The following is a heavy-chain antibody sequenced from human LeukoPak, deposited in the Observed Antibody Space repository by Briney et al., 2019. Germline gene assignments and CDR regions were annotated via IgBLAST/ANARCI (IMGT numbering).Heavy chain of an antibody. CDR1: GYTFTGYY. CDR2: INPNSGNT. V-gene: IGHV1-8*02. D-gene: IGHD1-1*01. J-gene: IGHJ4*02. CDR3: ARPSHRIRTFDY. Sequence: ASVKVSCKASGYTFTGYYMHWVRQAPGQGLEWMGWINPNSGNTGYAQKFQGRVTMTRNTSISTAYMELSSLRSEDTAVYYCARPSHRIRTFDYWGQGTLVTVSS.